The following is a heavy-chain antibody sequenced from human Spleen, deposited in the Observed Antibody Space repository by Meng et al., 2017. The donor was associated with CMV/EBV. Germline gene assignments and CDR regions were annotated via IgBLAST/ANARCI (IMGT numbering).Heavy chain of an antibody. CDR3: AHGDYVDY. D-gene: IGHD4-17*01. CDR1: GGSISSGSYY. V-gene: IGHV4-39*01. CDR2: IYYGGST. J-gene: IGHJ4*02. Sequence: SETLSLTFSVSGGSISSGSYYWGWIRQPPGKGLEWIGTIYYGGSTYYNPSLESRVTISVDTSKNQFSLKLSSVTAADTAVYYCAHGDYVDYWGQGTLVTVSS.